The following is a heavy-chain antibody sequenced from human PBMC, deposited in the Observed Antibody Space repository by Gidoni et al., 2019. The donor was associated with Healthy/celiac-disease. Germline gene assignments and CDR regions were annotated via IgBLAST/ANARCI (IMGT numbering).Heavy chain of an antibody. CDR2: ISAYNGNT. J-gene: IGHJ2*01. V-gene: IGHV1-18*01. CDR3: ARDLYYYDSSANGDFDL. CDR1: GYTFTSYG. Sequence: SGAEVKKPGASVKVSCKASGYTFTSYGISWVRQAPGQGLEWMGWISAYNGNTNYAQKLQGRVTMTTDTSTSTAYMELRSLRSDDTAVYYCARDLYYYDSSANGDFDLWGRGTLVTVSS. D-gene: IGHD3-22*01.